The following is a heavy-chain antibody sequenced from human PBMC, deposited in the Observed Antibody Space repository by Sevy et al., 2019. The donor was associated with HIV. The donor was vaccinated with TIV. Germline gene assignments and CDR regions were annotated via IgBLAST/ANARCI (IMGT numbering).Heavy chain of an antibody. Sequence: SETLSLTCTVSGGSISSTNYYWGWIRQPPGKGLQWIGTIYYSGSTYYNPSLKSRVSISVDTSKNQFSLKLSSVTTADTAVYYCARELISGRYYGMDVWGQGTTVTVSS. D-gene: IGHD6-19*01. CDR2: IYYSGST. J-gene: IGHJ6*02. CDR1: GGSISSTNYY. V-gene: IGHV4-39*07. CDR3: ARELISGRYYGMDV.